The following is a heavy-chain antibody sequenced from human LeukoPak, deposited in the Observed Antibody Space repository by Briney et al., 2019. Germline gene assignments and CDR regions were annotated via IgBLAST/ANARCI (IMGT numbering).Heavy chain of an antibody. CDR1: GFTFSNAW. J-gene: IGHJ4*02. V-gene: IGHV3-30*03. CDR3: AANWGHGY. Sequence: PGGSLRLSCAASGFTFSNAWMSWVRQAPGKGLEWVAVISYDGSNKYYADSVKGRFTISRDNSKNTLYLQMNSLRAEDTAVYYCAANWGHGYWGQGTLVTVSS. CDR2: ISYDGSNK. D-gene: IGHD7-27*01.